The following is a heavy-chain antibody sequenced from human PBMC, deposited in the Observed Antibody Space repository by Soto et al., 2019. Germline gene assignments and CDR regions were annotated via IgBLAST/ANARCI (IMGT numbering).Heavy chain of an antibody. V-gene: IGHV1-8*01. Sequence: QVQLVQSGAEVKKPGASVKVSCKASGYTFTNYDINWVRQATGQGLEWMGSMNPNSGYTGYAQKFEDRVTMTRNTSISTAYMELSSLRSEDTAVYYCAGGRSSGWLSAGTDYWCQGTLVTVSS. J-gene: IGHJ4*02. CDR3: AGGRSSGWLSAGTDY. D-gene: IGHD6-19*01. CDR2: MNPNSGYT. CDR1: GYTFTNYD.